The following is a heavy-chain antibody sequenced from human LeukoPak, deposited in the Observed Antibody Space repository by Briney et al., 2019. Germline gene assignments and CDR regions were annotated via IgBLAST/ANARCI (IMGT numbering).Heavy chain of an antibody. D-gene: IGHD4/OR15-4a*01. CDR1: GFTFSSYA. V-gene: IGHV3-33*06. J-gene: IGHJ4*02. CDR3: AKDGAASTYFDN. CDR2: MWYGGRTK. Sequence: PGGSLRLSCAASGFTFSSYAMSWVRQAPGKGLEWVAVMWYGGRTKYYADSVKGRFTISRDNSKNTLSLQMDSLRAEDTAIYYCAKDGAASTYFDNWGPGTLVTVSS.